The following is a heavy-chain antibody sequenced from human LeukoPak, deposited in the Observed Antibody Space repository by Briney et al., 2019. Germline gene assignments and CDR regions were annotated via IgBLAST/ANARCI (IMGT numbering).Heavy chain of an antibody. D-gene: IGHD2/OR15-2a*01. CDR3: ARNILFAFDI. CDR1: GFTVSSKY. V-gene: IGHV3-53*01. J-gene: IGHJ3*02. CDR2: IYNDGST. Sequence: GGSLRLSCAASGFTVSSKYMGWVRQAPGKGLEWVSIIYNDGSTYYADSMKGRFTISRDNSKNTLYLQVNSLRAEDTAMYYCARNILFAFDIWGQGTMVTVSS.